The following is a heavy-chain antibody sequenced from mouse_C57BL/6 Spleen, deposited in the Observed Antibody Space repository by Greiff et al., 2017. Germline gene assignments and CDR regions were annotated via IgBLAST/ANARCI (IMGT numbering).Heavy chain of an antibody. J-gene: IGHJ4*01. D-gene: IGHD2-4*01. V-gene: IGHV1-47*01. CDR3: GRRDYDEHYAMDD. Sequence: QVQLQQSGAELVKPGASVKMSCKASGYTFTTYPIEWMKQNHGKSLEWIGNFHPYNDDTKYNEKFKGKATLTEEKSSSTVYLELSRLTSDDSAVYYCGRRDYDEHYAMDDWGQGTSVTVSS. CDR2: FHPYNDDT. CDR1: GYTFTTYP.